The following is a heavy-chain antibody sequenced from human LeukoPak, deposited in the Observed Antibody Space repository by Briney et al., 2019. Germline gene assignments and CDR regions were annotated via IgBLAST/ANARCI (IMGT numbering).Heavy chain of an antibody. CDR1: GGSINSFY. CDR3: ARESAVAALFDY. D-gene: IGHD2-15*01. J-gene: IGHJ4*02. CDR2: IYYSANT. Sequence: SETLSLTCTVSGGSINSFYWSWIRQSPGKGLEWIGYIYYSANTNYNPSLQSRVTISVDTSKNQFSLKLSSVTAVDTAVYYCARESAVAALFDYWGQGTLVTVSS. V-gene: IGHV4-59*13.